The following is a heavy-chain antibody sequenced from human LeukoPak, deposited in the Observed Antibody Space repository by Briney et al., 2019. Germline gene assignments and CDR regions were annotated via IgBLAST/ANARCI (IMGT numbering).Heavy chain of an antibody. J-gene: IGHJ4*02. CDR1: GYTFTGYY. V-gene: IGHV1-2*02. Sequence: ASVKVSCKASGYTFTGYYMHWVRQAPGQGLEWMGWINPNSGGTNYAQKFQGRVTMTRGTSISTAYMELSRLRSDDTAVYYCARDFCSGGSCYFDYWGQGTLVTVSS. D-gene: IGHD2-15*01. CDR3: ARDFCSGGSCYFDY. CDR2: INPNSGGT.